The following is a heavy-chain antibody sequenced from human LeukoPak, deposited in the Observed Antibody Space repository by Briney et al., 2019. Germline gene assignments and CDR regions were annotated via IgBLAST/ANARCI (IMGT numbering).Heavy chain of an antibody. CDR2: MNPNSGNT. Sequence: ASVKVSCKASGYTFTSYDINWVRQATGQGLEWMGWMNPNSGNTGYAQKFQGRVTITRNTSISTAYMELSSLRSEDTAVYYCARWATVTLYYFDYWGQGTLVTVSS. CDR3: ARWATVTLYYFDY. V-gene: IGHV1-8*03. J-gene: IGHJ4*02. D-gene: IGHD4-11*01. CDR1: GYTFTSYD.